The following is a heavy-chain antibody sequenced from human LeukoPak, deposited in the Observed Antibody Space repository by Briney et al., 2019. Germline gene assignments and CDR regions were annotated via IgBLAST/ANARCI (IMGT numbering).Heavy chain of an antibody. Sequence: SVKVSCKASGGTFSSYAVSWVRQAPGQGLEWMGRIIPILGIANYAQKFQGRVTITADKSTSTAYMELSSLRSEDTAVYYCARGDSSGYCDYWGQGTLVTVSS. CDR2: IIPILGIA. D-gene: IGHD3-22*01. CDR1: GGTFSSYA. CDR3: ARGDSSGYCDY. V-gene: IGHV1-69*04. J-gene: IGHJ4*02.